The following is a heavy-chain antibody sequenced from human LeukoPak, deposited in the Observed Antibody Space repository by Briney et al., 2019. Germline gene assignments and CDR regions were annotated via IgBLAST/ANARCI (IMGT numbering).Heavy chain of an antibody. CDR3: ARDLYGGTSATFDY. J-gene: IGHJ4*02. V-gene: IGHV1-18*01. CDR2: ISTYNGNT. D-gene: IGHD4-23*01. CDR1: GYTISSYG. Sequence: ASVKVSCKASGYTISSYGITWVRQAPGQGLEWMGWISTYNGNTNYAQKLQGRVTMTTDTSTSTAYMELRSLRSDNTAVYYCARDLYGGTSATFDYWGQGTLVTVSS.